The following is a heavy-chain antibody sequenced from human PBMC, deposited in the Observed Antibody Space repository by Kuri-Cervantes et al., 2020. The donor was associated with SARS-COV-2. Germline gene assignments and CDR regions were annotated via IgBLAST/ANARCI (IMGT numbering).Heavy chain of an antibody. Sequence: SETLSLTCAVYGGSFSGYYWSWIRQLPGKGLEWIGEINHSGSTNYNPSLKSRVTISVDTSKNQFSLKLSSVTAADTAGYYCARGRRGVPATVFDYWGQGTLVTVSS. CDR1: GGSFSGYY. V-gene: IGHV4-34*01. D-gene: IGHD2-2*01. CDR3: ARGRRGVPATVFDY. J-gene: IGHJ4*02. CDR2: INHSGST.